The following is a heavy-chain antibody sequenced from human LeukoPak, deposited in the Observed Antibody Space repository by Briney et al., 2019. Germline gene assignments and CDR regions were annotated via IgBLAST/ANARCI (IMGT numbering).Heavy chain of an antibody. Sequence: GGSLRLSCAASGFTFSSYGMHWVRQAPGKGLEWVAVISYDGSNKYYADSVKGRFTISRDNAKNSLYLQMNSLRAEDTAVYYCARSLPRYYYFDYWGQGTLVTVSS. CDR2: ISYDGSNK. V-gene: IGHV3-30*03. CDR1: GFTFSSYG. J-gene: IGHJ4*02. CDR3: ARSLPRYYYFDY. D-gene: IGHD3-9*01.